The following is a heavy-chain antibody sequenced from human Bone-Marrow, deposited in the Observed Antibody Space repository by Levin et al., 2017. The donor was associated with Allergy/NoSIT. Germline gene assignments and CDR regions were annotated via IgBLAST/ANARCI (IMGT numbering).Heavy chain of an antibody. J-gene: IGHJ6*02. D-gene: IGHD3-16*01. CDR1: GLSFSNYD. CDR2: ISGGSSRI. CDR3: ASWAMFYYDGSDFDYFDYGMDV. Sequence: GGSLRLSCAASGLSFSNYDMNWVRQAPGKGLEWVSSISGGSSRIYYADSVKGRFPISRDNAKNSLYLQMNSLRVEDTAVYYCASWAMFYYDGSDFDYFDYGMDVWGQGTTVTVSS. V-gene: IGHV3-21*06.